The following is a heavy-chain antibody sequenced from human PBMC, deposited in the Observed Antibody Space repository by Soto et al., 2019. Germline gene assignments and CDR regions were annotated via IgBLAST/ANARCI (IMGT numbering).Heavy chain of an antibody. CDR2: VYYSGTT. D-gene: IGHD2-2*01. Sequence: PSETLSLTCTVYGGSINSYYWSWIRQSPWKGLEWIGYVYYSGTTYYNPSLQSRVTISVDTSKKQFSLKVRSVTAADTAIYFCARAGSTWRYFFEYWGQGSLVTVSS. V-gene: IGHV4-59*01. CDR3: ARAGSTWRYFFEY. J-gene: IGHJ4*02. CDR1: GGSINSYY.